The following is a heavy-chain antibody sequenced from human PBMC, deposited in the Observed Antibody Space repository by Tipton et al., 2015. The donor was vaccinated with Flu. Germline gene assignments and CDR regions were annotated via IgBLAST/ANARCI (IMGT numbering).Heavy chain of an antibody. CDR3: ATKFANWGVWEPRDY. D-gene: IGHD7-27*01. Sequence: TLSLTCAVSGGSISSGGYSWSWIRQPPGKGLEWIGKINHSGSTNYNPSLKSRVTISADTSKKQFSLKLNSVTAADTAVYFCATKFANWGVWEPRDYWGQGTLVTVSS. CDR1: GGSISSGGYS. CDR2: INHSGST. J-gene: IGHJ4*02. V-gene: IGHV4-30-2*01.